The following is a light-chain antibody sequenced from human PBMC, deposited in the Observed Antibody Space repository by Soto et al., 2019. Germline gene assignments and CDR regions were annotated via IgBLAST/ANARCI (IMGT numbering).Light chain of an antibody. Sequence: DIQMTQSPSSLSASVGDRVTFTCQASQNINNYLNWYQQKPRKSPRLLIYDASNLETGVPSRFSGSGSETDFTFTISSLQPEDVATYYCQQYDDLPLTFGGGTKVEIK. CDR1: QNINNY. J-gene: IGKJ4*01. V-gene: IGKV1-33*01. CDR2: DAS. CDR3: QQYDDLPLT.